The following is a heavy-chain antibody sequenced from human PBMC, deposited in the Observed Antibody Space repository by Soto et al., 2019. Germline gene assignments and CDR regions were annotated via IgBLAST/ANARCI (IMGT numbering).Heavy chain of an antibody. J-gene: IGHJ6*02. D-gene: IGHD2-21*01. CDR3: ARDAFCCGAPGCGGMDV. CDR2: ISAYNGNT. CDR1: GYMFTSEG. V-gene: IGHV1-18*01. Sequence: QAQLVQSGGEVKKPGASVKVSCKASGYMFTSEGITWVRQAPGQGLEWMGRISAYNGNTDYTQKFRGRVTLTTDTSTSTPYMELRSLRADDTAVYYCARDAFCCGAPGCGGMDVWGQGTTVTVSS.